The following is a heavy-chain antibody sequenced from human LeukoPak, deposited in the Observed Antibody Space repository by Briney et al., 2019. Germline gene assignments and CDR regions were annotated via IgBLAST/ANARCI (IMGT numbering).Heavy chain of an antibody. J-gene: IGHJ6*02. CDR1: GYTFTGYY. CDR3: ARKGEPKSSNLYYYYGMDV. Sequence: ASVKVSCKASGYTFTGYYMHWVRQAPGQGLEWMGWISSYNGDTKYAQKFQGRVTMTTDTSTNTAHMELRSLISDDTAVYYCARKGEPKSSNLYYYYGMDVWGQGTTVTVSS. D-gene: IGHD1-14*01. V-gene: IGHV1-18*04. CDR2: ISSYNGDT.